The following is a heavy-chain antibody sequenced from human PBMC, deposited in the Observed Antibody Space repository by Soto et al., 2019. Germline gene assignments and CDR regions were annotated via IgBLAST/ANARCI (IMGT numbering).Heavy chain of an antibody. Sequence: SETLSLACAVYGGSFSGYYWSWIRQPPGKGLEWIGEINHSGSTNYNPSLKSRVTISVDTSKNQFSLKLSSVTAADTAVYYCAGDPIVVVPAATHWGQGTLVTVSS. CDR1: GGSFSGYY. V-gene: IGHV4-34*01. CDR3: AGDPIVVVPAATH. CDR2: INHSGST. D-gene: IGHD2-2*01. J-gene: IGHJ4*02.